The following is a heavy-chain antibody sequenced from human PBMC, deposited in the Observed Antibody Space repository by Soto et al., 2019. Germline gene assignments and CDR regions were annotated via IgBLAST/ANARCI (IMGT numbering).Heavy chain of an antibody. V-gene: IGHV1-2*02. J-gene: IGHJ4*02. Sequence: ASVKVSCKASGYTLTGYYLHWVRQAPGQGLEWMGWINPNSGGTNYAQKFQGRVTMTRDTSISTAYMELSRLRSDDTAVYYCARGRTGTTSYFDYWGQGNLVTVS. D-gene: IGHD1-1*01. CDR3: ARGRTGTTSYFDY. CDR2: INPNSGGT. CDR1: GYTLTGYY.